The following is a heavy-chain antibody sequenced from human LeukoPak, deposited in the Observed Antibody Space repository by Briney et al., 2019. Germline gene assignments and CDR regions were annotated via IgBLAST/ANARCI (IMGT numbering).Heavy chain of an antibody. D-gene: IGHD3-9*01. CDR2: IYYSGST. CDR1: GGSISSYY. Sequence: SETLSLTCTVSGGSISSYYWRWIRQPPGKGLEWIGYIYYSGSTNYNPSLKSRVTISVDTSKNQFSLKLSSVTAADTAVYYCARDRYSRFDPWGQGTLVTVSS. V-gene: IGHV4-59*01. CDR3: ARDRYSRFDP. J-gene: IGHJ5*02.